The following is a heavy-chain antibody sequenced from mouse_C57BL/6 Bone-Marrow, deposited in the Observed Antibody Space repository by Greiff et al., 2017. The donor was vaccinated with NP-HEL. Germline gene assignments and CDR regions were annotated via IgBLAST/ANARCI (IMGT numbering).Heavy chain of an antibody. CDR3: ARGYYGSSSWFAY. V-gene: IGHV1-81*01. D-gene: IGHD1-1*01. CDR1: GYNFTSYG. Sequence: QVQLKQSGAELARPGASVKLSCKASGYNFTSYGISWVKQRTGQGLEWIGEIYPRSGNTYYNEKFKGKATLTADKSSSTAYMELRSLTSEDSAVYFCARGYYGSSSWFAYWGQGTLVTVSA. CDR2: IYPRSGNT. J-gene: IGHJ3*01.